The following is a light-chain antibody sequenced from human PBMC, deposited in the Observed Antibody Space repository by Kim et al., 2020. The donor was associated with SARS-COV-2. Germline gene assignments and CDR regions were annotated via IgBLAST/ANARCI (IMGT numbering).Light chain of an antibody. J-gene: IGKJ4*01. CDR1: QNVGYN. V-gene: IGKV3-15*01. Sequence: PAVVAASARERITLSCRASQNVGYNLAWYQVRSGQAPRLLIYVASTRATGIPAMFSGSGSGTDFALTISNLQSEDFEVYYCQHDAFGGGTKVDIK. CDR2: VAS. CDR3: QHDA.